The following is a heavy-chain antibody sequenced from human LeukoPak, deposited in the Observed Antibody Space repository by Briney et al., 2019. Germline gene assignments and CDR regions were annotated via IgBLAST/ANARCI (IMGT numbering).Heavy chain of an antibody. V-gene: IGHV3-30-3*01. D-gene: IGHD3-10*01. J-gene: IGHJ4*02. CDR1: GFTFSSYA. CDR2: ISYDGSNK. CDR3: VRGSGLVVRGDFFDY. Sequence: HPGGSLRLSCAASGFTFSSYAMHWVRQAPGKGLEWVAVISYDGSNKYYADSVKGRFTISRDNSKNTVYLQMNSLRAEDTAVYYCVRGSGLVVRGDFFDYWGQGTLVTVSS.